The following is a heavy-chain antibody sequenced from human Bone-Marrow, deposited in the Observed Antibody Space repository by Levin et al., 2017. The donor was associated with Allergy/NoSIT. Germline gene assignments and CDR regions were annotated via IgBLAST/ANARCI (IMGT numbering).Heavy chain of an antibody. D-gene: IGHD5-18*01. CDR3: ARRLRYTSGRHYFDY. Sequence: SLTTNGVGVGWFRQPPGKALEWLALTFWDDEKRYTPSLMTRLTITKDTPNNRVVLTMTNMEPVDTGTYYCARRLRYTSGRHYFDYWGQGALVTVSS. V-gene: IGHV2-5*02. CDR2: TFWDDEK. CDR1: SLTTNGVG. J-gene: IGHJ4*02.